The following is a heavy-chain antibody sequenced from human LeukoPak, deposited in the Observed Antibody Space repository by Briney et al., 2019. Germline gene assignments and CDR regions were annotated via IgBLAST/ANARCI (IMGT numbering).Heavy chain of an antibody. CDR3: ARATSSSGWDEVAFDI. J-gene: IGHJ3*02. D-gene: IGHD6-19*01. Sequence: GGSLRLSCAASGFTVSSNYMSWVRQAPGKGLEGVSVIYSGGSTYYADSVKGRFTISRDNSKNTLYLQINSLRAEDTAVYYCARATSSSGWDEVAFDIWGQGTMVTVSS. CDR2: IYSGGST. CDR1: GFTVSSNY. V-gene: IGHV3-53*01.